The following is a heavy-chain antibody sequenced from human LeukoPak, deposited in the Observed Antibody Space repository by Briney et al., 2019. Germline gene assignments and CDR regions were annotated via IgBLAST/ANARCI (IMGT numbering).Heavy chain of an antibody. CDR3: ARAMFGRYDFWSGYYTYYYYYGMDV. Sequence: ASVKVSCKASGYTFTSYDINWVRQATGQGLEWMEWMNPNSGNTRSAQKFQGRVTMTRNTSISTAYMELSSLRSEDTAVYYCARAMFGRYDFWSGYYTYYYYYGMDVWGQGTTVTVSS. D-gene: IGHD3-3*01. CDR1: GYTFTSYD. V-gene: IGHV1-8*01. J-gene: IGHJ6*02. CDR2: MNPNSGNT.